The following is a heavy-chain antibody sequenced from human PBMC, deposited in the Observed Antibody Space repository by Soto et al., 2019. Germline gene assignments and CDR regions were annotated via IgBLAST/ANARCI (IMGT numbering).Heavy chain of an antibody. Sequence: GTGAALVNPAHTLTLACTFSGFSLTTTVVVVAWIRHPPGKALEWLALIYWDDGKRYSPSPSLKNRLTITKDTSKNQVVLTMANMDPMDTATYYCAHRPYNGGSRPFDFWGQGTLVTVSS. D-gene: IGHD2-8*01. CDR3: AHRPYNGGSRPFDF. CDR1: GFSLTTTVVV. CDR2: IYWDDGK. J-gene: IGHJ4*02. V-gene: IGHV2-5*02.